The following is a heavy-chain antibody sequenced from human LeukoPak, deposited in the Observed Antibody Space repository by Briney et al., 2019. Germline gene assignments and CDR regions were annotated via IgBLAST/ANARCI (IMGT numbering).Heavy chain of an antibody. CDR3: AKRDSHPFDY. Sequence: PGGSLRLSCAASGFTFSSYSMNWVRQAPGKGLEWVSSISSSSSYIYYADSVKGRFTISRDNAKSSLYLQMNSLRAEDTAVYYCAKRDSHPFDYWGQGTLVTVSS. CDR2: ISSSSSYI. CDR1: GFTFSSYS. J-gene: IGHJ4*02. V-gene: IGHV3-21*01.